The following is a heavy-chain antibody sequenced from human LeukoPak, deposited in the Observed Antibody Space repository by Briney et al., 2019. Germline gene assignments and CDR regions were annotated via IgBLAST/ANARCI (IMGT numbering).Heavy chain of an antibody. D-gene: IGHD2-2*01. CDR1: GFTFSSYA. CDR2: ISYDGSNK. J-gene: IGHJ6*04. V-gene: IGHV3-30*04. Sequence: PGGSLRLSCAASGFTFSSYAMHWVRQAPGKGLEWVAVISYDGSNKYHADSVKGRFTTSRDNSKNTLYLQMNSLSAEDTAVYCCARGFCSTTSCPGWAYYYGMDVWGKGTTVTVSS. CDR3: ARGFCSTTSCPGWAYYYGMDV.